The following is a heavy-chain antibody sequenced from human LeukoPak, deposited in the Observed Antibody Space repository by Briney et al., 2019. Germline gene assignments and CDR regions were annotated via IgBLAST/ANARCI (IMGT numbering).Heavy chain of an antibody. CDR3: ARGDGAAAGTPDAFDI. J-gene: IGHJ3*02. CDR1: GFTFSSYA. Sequence: PGGSLRLSCAASGFTFSSYAMHWVRQAPGKGLEWVAVISYDGSNKYYADSVEGRFAISRDNSKNTLYLQMNSLRAEDTAVYYCARGDGAAAGTPDAFDIWGQGTMVTVSS. V-gene: IGHV3-30*09. CDR2: ISYDGSNK. D-gene: IGHD6-13*01.